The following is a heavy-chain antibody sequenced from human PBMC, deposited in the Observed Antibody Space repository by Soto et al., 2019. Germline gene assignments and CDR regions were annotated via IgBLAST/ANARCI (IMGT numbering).Heavy chain of an antibody. CDR2: ISSSSSYI. V-gene: IGHV3-21*01. D-gene: IGHD3-10*01. J-gene: IGHJ6*02. Sequence: SGGSLRLSCAASGFTFSSYSMNWVRQAPGKGLEWVSSISSSSSYIYYADSVKGRFTISRDNAKNSLYLQMNSLRAEDTAVYYCARDKGSGSYSGYYGMDVWGQGTTVTVSS. CDR3: ARDKGSGSYSGYYGMDV. CDR1: GFTFSSYS.